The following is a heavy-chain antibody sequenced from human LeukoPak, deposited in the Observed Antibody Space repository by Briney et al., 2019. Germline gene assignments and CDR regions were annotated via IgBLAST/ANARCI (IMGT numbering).Heavy chain of an antibody. CDR1: GASISDYY. J-gene: IGHJ6*03. V-gene: IGHV4-59*01. Sequence: SETLSLTCSVSGASISDYYWSWLRQPPGRGVEWIGYVYSSGTTSSNPSLKSRVTMSLDTSKSQFSLRLTSVIAADTAVYYCARVKGEDWPDYYYYYMDVWGKGTTVTIS. CDR2: VYSSGTT. CDR3: ARVKGEDWPDYYYYYMDV. D-gene: IGHD3-16*01.